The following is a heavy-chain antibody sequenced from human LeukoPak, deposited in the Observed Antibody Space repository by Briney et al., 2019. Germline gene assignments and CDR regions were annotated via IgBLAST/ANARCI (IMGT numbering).Heavy chain of an antibody. V-gene: IGHV1-2*02. CDR3: AGDVGYCSRTSCYAYLKTLNYFDY. CDR1: GYTFTDYY. Sequence: ASVKVSCKASGYTFTDYYMHWVRQAPGQGLEWMGWINPNSGGTNYAQKFQGRVTMTRDTSISTAYMDLSRLRSDDTAVYLCAGDVGYCSRTSCYAYLKTLNYFDYWGQGTLVTVSS. CDR2: INPNSGGT. J-gene: IGHJ4*02. D-gene: IGHD2-2*03.